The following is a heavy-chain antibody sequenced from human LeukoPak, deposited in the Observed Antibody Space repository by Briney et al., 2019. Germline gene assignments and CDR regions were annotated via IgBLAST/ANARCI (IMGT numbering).Heavy chain of an antibody. CDR2: INPNSGGT. D-gene: IGHD5-12*01. CDR1: GYTFTGYY. Sequence: ASVKVSCKASGYTFTGYYIHWVRQAPGQGLEWVGWINPNSGGTNYAQKFQGRVTMTRDTSISTAYMELSRLRSDDTAVYYCARKPFTYSGKTPFDYWGQGTLVTVSS. V-gene: IGHV1-2*02. J-gene: IGHJ4*02. CDR3: ARKPFTYSGKTPFDY.